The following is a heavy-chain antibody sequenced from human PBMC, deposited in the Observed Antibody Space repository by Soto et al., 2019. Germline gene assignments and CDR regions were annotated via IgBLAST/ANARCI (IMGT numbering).Heavy chain of an antibody. Sequence: EVQLVESGGGLVQPGGSLRLSCAASGFTFSDYSVNWVRQAPGKGLEWVSYIISTGDTMYYADSVKGRITISRDNAKNSVYLQMNSLRDEDTAVYYWARDRDYAFDYWGQGTLVTVSA. CDR3: ARDRDYAFDY. V-gene: IGHV3-48*02. J-gene: IGHJ4*02. CDR2: IISTGDTM. CDR1: GFTFSDYS. D-gene: IGHD4-17*01.